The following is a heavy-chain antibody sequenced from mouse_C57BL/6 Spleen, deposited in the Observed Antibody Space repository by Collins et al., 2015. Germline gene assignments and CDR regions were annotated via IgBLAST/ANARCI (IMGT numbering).Heavy chain of an antibody. J-gene: IGHJ2*01. CDR2: INPYNGGT. CDR3: ARRDYGSSYHYFDY. CDR1: GYTFTDYY. D-gene: IGHD1-1*01. Sequence: EVQLQXSGPVLVKPGASVKMSCKASGYTFTDYYMNWVKQSHGKSLEWIGVINPYNGGTSYNQKFKGKATLTVDKSSSTAYMELNSLTSEDSAVYYCARRDYGSSYHYFDYWGQGTTLTVSS. V-gene: IGHV1-19*01.